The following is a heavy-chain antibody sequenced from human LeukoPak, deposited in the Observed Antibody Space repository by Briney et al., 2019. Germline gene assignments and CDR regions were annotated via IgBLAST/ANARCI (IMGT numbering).Heavy chain of an antibody. CDR3: ARGPMVFGVVIYPTFFDY. J-gene: IGHJ4*02. V-gene: IGHV1-69*13. Sequence: SVKVSCKASGGTFSSYAISWVRQAPGQGLEWMGGIIPIFGTANYAQKFQGRVTITADESTSTAYMELSSLRSEDTAVYYCARGPMVFGVVIYPTFFDYWGQGTLVTVSS. D-gene: IGHD3-3*01. CDR1: GGTFSSYA. CDR2: IIPIFGTA.